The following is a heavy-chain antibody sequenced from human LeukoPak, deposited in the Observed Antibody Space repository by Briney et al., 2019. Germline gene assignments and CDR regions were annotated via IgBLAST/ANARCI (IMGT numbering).Heavy chain of an antibody. Sequence: GASVKVSCKTSGYTFTSYALHWVRQAPGQRLTWMGWINTAIGNTEYSQNFQDRITITRDTSTSTVYMELSSLTSEDTAIYFCARDLFSGDNFPFDYWGQGTLVTVSS. J-gene: IGHJ4*02. D-gene: IGHD5-12*01. V-gene: IGHV1-3*04. CDR3: ARDLFSGDNFPFDY. CDR2: INTAIGNT. CDR1: GYTFTSYA.